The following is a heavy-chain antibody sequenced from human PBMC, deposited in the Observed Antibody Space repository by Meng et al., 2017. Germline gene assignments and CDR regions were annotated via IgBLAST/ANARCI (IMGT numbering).Heavy chain of an antibody. J-gene: IGHJ3*02. V-gene: IGHV3-23*01. D-gene: IGHD3-10*01. Sequence: GGSLRLSCAASGFTFSGFTMRWVRQAPGKGLEWVSGISGNGGGTFYADSVKGRFSLSRDNSKNTLYLQMSSLRAEEKAVYSCAKDSCSGSGSSKWDTFDIWGQGSMVTVSS. CDR2: ISGNGGGT. CDR1: GFTFSGFT. CDR3: AKDSCSGSGSSKWDTFDI.